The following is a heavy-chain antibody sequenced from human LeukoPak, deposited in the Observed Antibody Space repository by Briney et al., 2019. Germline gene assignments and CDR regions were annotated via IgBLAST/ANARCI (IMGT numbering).Heavy chain of an antibody. J-gene: IGHJ4*02. CDR1: GFTFSSYW. Sequence: GGSLRLSCAASGFTFSSYWMHWVRQAPGKGLVWVSRIKSDGSTNYADSVKGRFTISRDNAKNPLYLQMNSLRAEDTAVYYCARDDERAAAGTDYWGQGTLVTVSS. V-gene: IGHV3-74*01. CDR2: IKSDGST. CDR3: ARDDERAAAGTDY. D-gene: IGHD6-13*01.